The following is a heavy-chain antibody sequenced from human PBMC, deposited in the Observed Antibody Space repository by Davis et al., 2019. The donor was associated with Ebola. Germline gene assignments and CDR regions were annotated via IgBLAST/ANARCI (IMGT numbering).Heavy chain of an antibody. CDR1: GYSFTSYW. CDR2: IYPGDSDT. CDR3: ARMGKSYYDSLWDY. D-gene: IGHD3-10*01. J-gene: IGHJ4*02. V-gene: IGHV5-51*01. Sequence: GESLKISCKGSGYSFTSYWIAWVRQMPGKGLEWMGIIYPGDSDTRYNPSFRGQVTISADKSFSTAYLQWSGLKASDTAMYYCARMGKSYYDSLWDYWGQGTLVTVSS.